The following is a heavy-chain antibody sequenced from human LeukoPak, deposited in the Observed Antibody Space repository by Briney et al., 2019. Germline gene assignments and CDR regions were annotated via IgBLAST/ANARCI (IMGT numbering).Heavy chain of an antibody. CDR1: GYTFTGYY. CDR3: ARDFVALIAATPVNWFDP. CDR2: INPNSGGT. J-gene: IGHJ5*02. Sequence: ASVKVSCKASGYTFTGYYMHWVRQAPGQGLEWMGWINPNSGGTGYAQKFQGRVTITRDTSISTVYMELSRLRSDDTAVYYCARDFVALIAATPVNWFDPWGQGTLVTVSS. V-gene: IGHV1-2*02. D-gene: IGHD2-15*01.